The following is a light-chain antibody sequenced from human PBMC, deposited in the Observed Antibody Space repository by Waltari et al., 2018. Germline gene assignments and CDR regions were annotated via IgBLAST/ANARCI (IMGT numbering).Light chain of an antibody. J-gene: IGLJ1*01. CDR3: CSYAGRGTYV. V-gene: IGLV2-23*02. CDR2: EVF. CDR1: TSDVGSYDL. Sequence: QSALTQPASVSGNPGQSITIPCSGTTSDVGSYDLVSWYQQHPGEAPKLLICEVFKRPPDTSSRFSGAKSGSTASLTISGLQPEDEADYYCCSYAGRGTYVFGSGTKVTVL.